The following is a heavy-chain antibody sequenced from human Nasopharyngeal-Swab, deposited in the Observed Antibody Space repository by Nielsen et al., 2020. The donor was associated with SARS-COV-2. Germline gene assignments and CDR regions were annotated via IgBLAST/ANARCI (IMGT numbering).Heavy chain of an antibody. V-gene: IGHV3-21*05. CDR3: ARERGGGSGDY. Sequence: GESLKISCATSGFTFSPYTMTWVRQAPGKGLQWISYITSGNYVQYADSVRGRFTISRDNAKNSLYLQMNSLTAEDTAVYYCARERGGGSGDYWCQGTLVTVSS. CDR2: ITSGNYV. J-gene: IGHJ4*02. D-gene: IGHD5-24*01. CDR1: GFTFSPYT.